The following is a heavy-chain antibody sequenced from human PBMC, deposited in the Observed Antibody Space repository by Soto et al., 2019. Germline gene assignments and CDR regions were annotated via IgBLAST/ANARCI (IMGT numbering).Heavy chain of an antibody. CDR2: IIPIFGTA. Sequence: QVQLVQSGAEVKKPGSSVKVSCKASGGTFSSYAISWVRQAPGQGLEWMGGIIPIFGTANYAQKFQGRVTITADQSTSTAYMELSSLRSEDTAVYYCARATDRYSYGRYYYGMDVWGQGTTVTVSS. D-gene: IGHD5-18*01. V-gene: IGHV1-69*01. CDR3: ARATDRYSYGRYYYGMDV. J-gene: IGHJ6*02. CDR1: GGTFSSYA.